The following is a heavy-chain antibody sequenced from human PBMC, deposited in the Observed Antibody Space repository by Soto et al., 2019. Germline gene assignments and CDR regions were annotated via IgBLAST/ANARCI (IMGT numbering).Heavy chain of an antibody. V-gene: IGHV1-69*01. Sequence: QVQLVQSGAEVKKPGSSVKVSCKASGGTFSYYSTTWVRQAPGQGLEWMGGIITIFGTGNYAQRFKGRVTITGDESTTTAYIEVTRLTAEGVAMYYGAGAGGYHNALDVWGQGTTVTVSS. CDR1: GGTFSYYS. J-gene: IGHJ6*02. D-gene: IGHD1-26*01. CDR3: AGAGGYHNALDV. CDR2: IITIFGTG.